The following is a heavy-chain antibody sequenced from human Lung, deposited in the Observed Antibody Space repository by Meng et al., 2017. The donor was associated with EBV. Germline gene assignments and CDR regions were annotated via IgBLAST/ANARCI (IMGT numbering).Heavy chain of an antibody. J-gene: IGHJ4*02. Sequence: GQLRESGPGMVKPSQTLSLTCTFSGGSISSGDYYWSWIRQPPGKGLEWIGYIYNSGGTYYNPSLKSRVTISVDTSKNQFSLKLRFVTAADTAVYYCAREGRSHQVGVSVYWGQGNLVTVSS. CDR3: AREGRSHQVGVSVY. D-gene: IGHD2-21*01. V-gene: IGHV4-30-4*01. CDR1: GGSISSGDYY. CDR2: IYNSGGT.